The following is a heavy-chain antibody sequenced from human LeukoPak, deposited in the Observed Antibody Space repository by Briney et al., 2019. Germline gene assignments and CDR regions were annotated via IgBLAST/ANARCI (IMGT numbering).Heavy chain of an antibody. Sequence: GGSLRLSCAASGFTFSSYWMHWVRQAPGKGLVWVSRIDSDGNSAVYADSVKGRFTISRDNAKNTLYLQINSLRVEDTAVYYCVRHCLNSGRHWFNPWGQGTLVTVSS. D-gene: IGHD4-23*01. CDR1: GFTFSSYW. CDR2: IDSDGNSA. J-gene: IGHJ5*02. V-gene: IGHV3-74*01. CDR3: VRHCLNSGRHWFNP.